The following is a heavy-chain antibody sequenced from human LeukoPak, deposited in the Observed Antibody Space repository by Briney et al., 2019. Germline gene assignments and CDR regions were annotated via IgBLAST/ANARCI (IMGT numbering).Heavy chain of an antibody. CDR2: ISSSSSYK. CDR1: GFIFSSYN. V-gene: IGHV3-21*01. CDR3: ASNRIAVAGMNY. J-gene: IGHJ4*02. Sequence: GGSLRLSCAASGFIFSSYNMNWVRQAPGKGLEWVSSISSSSSYKNYADSVKGRFTISRDNAKNSLYLQMNSLRAEDTAVYYCASNRIAVAGMNYWGQGTLVTVSS. D-gene: IGHD6-19*01.